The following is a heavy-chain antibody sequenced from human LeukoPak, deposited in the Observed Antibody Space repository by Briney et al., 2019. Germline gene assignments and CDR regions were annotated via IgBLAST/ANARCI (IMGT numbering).Heavy chain of an antibody. D-gene: IGHD6-19*01. CDR3: ATDDSGPDH. Sequence: GGSLRLSCAASGFTISSYWMSWVRQAPGKGLEWVANINQDGSEKYYVDSVKGRFTISRDNAENSLYLQMNSLRAEDTAVYSCATDDSGPDHWGQGTLVTVSS. J-gene: IGHJ4*02. V-gene: IGHV3-7*01. CDR2: INQDGSEK. CDR1: GFTISSYW.